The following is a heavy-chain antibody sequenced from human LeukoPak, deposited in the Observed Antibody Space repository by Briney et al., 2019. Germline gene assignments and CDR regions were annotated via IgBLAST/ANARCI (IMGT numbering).Heavy chain of an antibody. CDR1: GFTFSSYG. D-gene: IGHD4-17*01. CDR3: AKAWRAYGDYHTFDI. V-gene: IGHV3-30*18. J-gene: IGHJ3*02. Sequence: GGSLGLSCAASGFTFSSYGMHWIRQAPGKGLEWVAVILYDGSNKYNADSVKGRFTISRDTSKNTLYLQMSSLRAEDTAVYYCAKAWRAYGDYHTFDIWGLGTMVTVSS. CDR2: ILYDGSNK.